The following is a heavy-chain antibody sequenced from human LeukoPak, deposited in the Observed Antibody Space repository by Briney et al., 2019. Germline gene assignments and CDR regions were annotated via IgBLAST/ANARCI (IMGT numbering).Heavy chain of an antibody. J-gene: IGHJ4*02. CDR1: GYTFTGYY. D-gene: IGHD3-22*01. CDR2: INPNSGGT. Sequence: ASVKVSCKASGYTFTGYYMHWVRQAPGQGLEWMGRINPNSGGTNYAQKFQGRVTMTRDTSISTAYMELSRLRSDDTAVYYCARDYGASYDSSGYSRLGYWGQGTLVTVSS. CDR3: ARDYGASYDSSGYSRLGY. V-gene: IGHV1-2*06.